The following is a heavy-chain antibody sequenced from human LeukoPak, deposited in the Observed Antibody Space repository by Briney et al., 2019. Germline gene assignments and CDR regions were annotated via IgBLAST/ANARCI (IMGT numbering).Heavy chain of an antibody. D-gene: IGHD1-26*01. V-gene: IGHV4-34*01. CDR3: ARGASGDY. Sequence: PSETLSLTCAVYGGSFGGYYWSWIRQPPGKGLEWIGEINHSGSTNYNPSLKSRVTISVDTSKNQFSLKLSSVTAADTAVYYCARGASGDYWGQGTLVTVSS. J-gene: IGHJ4*02. CDR1: GGSFGGYY. CDR2: INHSGST.